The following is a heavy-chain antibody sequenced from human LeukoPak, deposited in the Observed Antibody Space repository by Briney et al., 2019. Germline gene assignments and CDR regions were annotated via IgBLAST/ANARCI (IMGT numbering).Heavy chain of an antibody. CDR1: GFTVSNNY. CDR3: TTVGYCTGDNCYN. J-gene: IGHJ4*02. V-gene: IGHV3-15*01. Sequence: GGSLRLSCAASGFTVSNNYMSWVRQAPGKGLEWVGRIKKKTDGETTDYAALVKGRFTISRDDSKNTLYLQMNSLKTEDTAVYYCTTVGYCTGDNCYNWGQGTLVTVSS. CDR2: IKKKTDGETT. D-gene: IGHD2-8*02.